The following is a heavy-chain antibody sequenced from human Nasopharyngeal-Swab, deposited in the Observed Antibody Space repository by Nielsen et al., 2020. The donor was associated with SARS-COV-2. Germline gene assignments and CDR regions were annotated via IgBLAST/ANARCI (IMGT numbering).Heavy chain of an antibody. CDR3: ARDIDDYVWGSYFDY. CDR2: ISYDGSNK. V-gene: IGHV3-30-3*01. CDR1: GFTFSSIA. Sequence: GGSLRLSCAASGFTFSSIAMHWVRQAPGKGLEWVAVISYDGSNKYYADSVKGRFTISRDNSKNTLYLQMNSLRAEDTAVYYCARDIDDYVWGSYFDYWGQGTLVTVSS. D-gene: IGHD3-16*01. J-gene: IGHJ4*02.